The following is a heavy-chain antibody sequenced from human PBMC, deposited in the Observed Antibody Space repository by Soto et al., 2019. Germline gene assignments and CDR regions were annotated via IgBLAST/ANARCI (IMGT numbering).Heavy chain of an antibody. CDR2: ISAYNGNT. CDR1: GYTFTSYG. D-gene: IGHD4-17*01. J-gene: IGHJ5*02. CDR3: ARGKELDYGDPVLGFDP. Sequence: ASVKVSCKASGYTFTSYGISWVRQAPGQGLEWMGWISAYNGNTNYAQKLQGRVTMTTDTSTSTAYMELRSLRSDDTAVYYCARGKELDYGDPVLGFDPWGQGTLVTVSS. V-gene: IGHV1-18*01.